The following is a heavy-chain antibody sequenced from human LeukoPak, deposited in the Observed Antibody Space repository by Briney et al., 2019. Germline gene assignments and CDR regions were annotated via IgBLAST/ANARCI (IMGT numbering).Heavy chain of an antibody. V-gene: IGHV4-34*01. CDR3: ARGAYCGGDCYYYYYYYGMDV. CDR1: GGSFSGYY. CDR2: INHSGST. J-gene: IGHJ6*02. Sequence: SETLSLTCAVYGGSFSGYYWSWIRQPPGKGLEWIGEINHSGSTNYNPSLKSRVTISVDTSKNQFSLKLSSVTAADTAVYYCARGAYCGGDCYYYYYYYGMDVWGQGTTVTVSS. D-gene: IGHD2-21*02.